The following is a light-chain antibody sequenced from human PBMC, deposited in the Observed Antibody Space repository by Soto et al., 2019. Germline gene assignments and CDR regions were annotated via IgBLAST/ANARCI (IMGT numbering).Light chain of an antibody. CDR3: QQRGSWPT. V-gene: IGKV3D-15*01. CDR1: QSVSSN. CDR2: GAS. J-gene: IGKJ1*01. Sequence: IVLTQSPATLSVSPGERATLSCRASQSVSSNLAWHQQRPGQAPRLLIYGASTRATGVPARFSGGGSGTEFTLTITSLQSEDFAVYYCQQRGSWPTFGRGTRVEI.